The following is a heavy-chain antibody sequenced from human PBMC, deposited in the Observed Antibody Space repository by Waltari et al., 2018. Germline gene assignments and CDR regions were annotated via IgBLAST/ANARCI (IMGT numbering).Heavy chain of an antibody. V-gene: IGHV3-21*01. J-gene: IGHJ4*02. D-gene: IGHD2-15*01. CDR1: GFIFSRYS. Sequence: EMQLLESGGGLVKPGESLRLSCAASGFIFSRYSLNWVRQAPGKGLDWVASISIGSSYIYYADSMRGRFTISRDDANNSVFLQLNGLRVEDTAVYYCARSLRDGSSYPDPIVFDFWGQGNLVTVSS. CDR3: ARSLRDGSSYPDPIVFDF. CDR2: ISIGSSYI.